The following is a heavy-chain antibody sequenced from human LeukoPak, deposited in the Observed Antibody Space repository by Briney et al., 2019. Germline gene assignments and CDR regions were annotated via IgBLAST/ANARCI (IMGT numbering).Heavy chain of an antibody. CDR1: GYTFTSYG. J-gene: IGHJ5*02. D-gene: IGHD3-10*01. CDR2: ISAYNGNT. V-gene: IGHV1-18*01. Sequence: AAVTVSCKASGYTFTSYGISWVRQAPGQGLEGMGWISAYNGNTNYAQKLQGRVTMTTDTSTSTAYMELRSLRSDDTAVYYCAREDGSGSYPTWGQGTLVTVSS. CDR3: AREDGSGSYPT.